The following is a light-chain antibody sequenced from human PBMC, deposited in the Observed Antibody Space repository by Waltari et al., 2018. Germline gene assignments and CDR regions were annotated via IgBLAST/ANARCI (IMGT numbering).Light chain of an antibody. J-gene: IGKJ4*01. Sequence: VLTQSPATLSLSPGARATLSCRASQSVSSYLACFKQKPGLAPMLLIYDASNSATGIPASFSGSGSGTDFTRTINILGTEDFAVYYCQQRSNWPLTFGGGTKVEIK. CDR1: QSVSSY. CDR3: QQRSNWPLT. V-gene: IGKV3-11*01. CDR2: DAS.